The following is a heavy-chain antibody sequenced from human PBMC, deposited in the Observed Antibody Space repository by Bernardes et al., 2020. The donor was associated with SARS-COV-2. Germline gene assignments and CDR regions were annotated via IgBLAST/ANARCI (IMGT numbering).Heavy chain of an antibody. J-gene: IGHJ4*02. V-gene: IGHV4-59*11. D-gene: IGHD3-16*02. CDR2: IHYSGTT. CDR1: GGSISSLY. Sequence: SETLSLTCTVSGGSISSLYWSWIRQPPGKGLEWIGNIHYSGTTNYSPSLESRVTISVDTSKNQFSLSLSSVSAADTAVYFCARSYGSGHLFYWGRGTLVTVSS. CDR3: ARSYGSGHLFY.